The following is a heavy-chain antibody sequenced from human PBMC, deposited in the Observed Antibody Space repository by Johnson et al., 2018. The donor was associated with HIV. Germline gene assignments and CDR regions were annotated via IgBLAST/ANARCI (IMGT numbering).Heavy chain of an antibody. CDR2: IRYDGSNK. V-gene: IGHV3-30*02. D-gene: IGHD4-11*01. J-gene: IGHJ3*02. CDR1: GFTFSSYG. CDR3: ARGSTVTTLSGAFDI. Sequence: QVQLVESGGGLVQPGGSLRLSCAASGFTFSSYGMHWVRQAPGKGLEWVVFIRYDGSNKYYTDSVKGRFTISRDNSKNTLYLQMNSLRADDTAVYYCARGSTVTTLSGAFDIWGQGTMVTVSS.